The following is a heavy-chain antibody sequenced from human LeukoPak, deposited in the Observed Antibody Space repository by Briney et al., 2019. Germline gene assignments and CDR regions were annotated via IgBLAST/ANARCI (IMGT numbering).Heavy chain of an antibody. CDR2: ISGGGETT. D-gene: IGHD4-17*01. CDR3: ARVYADYVGYFLFDY. CDR1: GFTFNNYA. J-gene: IGHJ4*02. Sequence: GGSLTLSCAASGFTFNNYAMNWLRQAPGKGGEWVSSISGGGETTYYADSAKGRFTISRDNSQNTLYLQMNSLSAEDTAVYYCARVYADYVGYFLFDYWGQGTLVTVSS. V-gene: IGHV3-23*01.